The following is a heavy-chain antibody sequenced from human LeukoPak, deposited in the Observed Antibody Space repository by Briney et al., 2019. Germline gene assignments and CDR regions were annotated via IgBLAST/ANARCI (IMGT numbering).Heavy chain of an antibody. CDR1: GFTFSSYA. CDR2: ISGSGGST. Sequence: GGSLRLSCAASGFTFSSYAVSWVRQAPGKGLEWVSAISGSGGSTYYADSVKGRFTISRDNSKNTLCLQMNSLRAEDTAVYYCAKLGVRHRDKEGIAAAGTVLFDYWGQGTLVTVSS. V-gene: IGHV3-23*01. D-gene: IGHD6-13*01. CDR3: AKLGVRHRDKEGIAAAGTVLFDY. J-gene: IGHJ4*02.